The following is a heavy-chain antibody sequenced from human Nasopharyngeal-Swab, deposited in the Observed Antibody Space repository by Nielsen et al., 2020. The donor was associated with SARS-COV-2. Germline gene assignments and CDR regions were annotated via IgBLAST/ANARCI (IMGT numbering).Heavy chain of an antibody. CDR3: ARGGYGDYLGYYYYMDV. CDR2: MNPNSGNT. D-gene: IGHD4-17*01. Sequence: ASVKVSCKASGYTFTSYDINWVRQATGQRLEWMGWMNPNSGNTGYAQKFQGRVTMTRNTSISTAYMELSSLRSEDTAVYYCARGGYGDYLGYYYYMDVWGKGTTVTVSS. J-gene: IGHJ6*03. V-gene: IGHV1-8*01. CDR1: GYTFTSYD.